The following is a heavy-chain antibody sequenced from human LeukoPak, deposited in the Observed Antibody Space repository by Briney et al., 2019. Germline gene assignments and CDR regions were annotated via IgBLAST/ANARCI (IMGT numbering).Heavy chain of an antibody. CDR3: ARLAKCDGDCYSFDF. J-gene: IGHJ4*02. CDR1: GDSISGHP. D-gene: IGHD2-21*02. CDR2: IDYNGYT. V-gene: IGHV4-59*11. Sequence: PSETLSLTCAVSGDSISGHPWSWIRQPQGKGLDYIGFIDYNGYTNYNPSLKSRVTISADTSKNQLSLNLNSVTSADAAVYYCARLAKCDGDCYSFDFWGQGILVAVSS.